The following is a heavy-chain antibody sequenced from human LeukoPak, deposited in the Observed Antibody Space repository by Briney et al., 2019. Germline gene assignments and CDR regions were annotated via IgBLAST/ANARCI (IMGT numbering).Heavy chain of an antibody. V-gene: IGHV3-21*01. CDR1: AFTFSSDS. CDR2: ISSSSSYK. Sequence: GGSLRLSCAASAFTFSSDSMNWVRQAPGKGLEWVSCISSSSSYKYYADSVKGRFTISRDNAKNSLYLQMNSLRAEDTAVYYCARGLSISGNWFDPWGQGTLVTVSS. D-gene: IGHD3-3*02. J-gene: IGHJ5*02. CDR3: ARGLSISGNWFDP.